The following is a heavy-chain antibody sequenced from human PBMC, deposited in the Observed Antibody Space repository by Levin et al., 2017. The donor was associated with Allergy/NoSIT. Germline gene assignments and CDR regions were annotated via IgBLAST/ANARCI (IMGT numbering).Heavy chain of an antibody. D-gene: IGHD3-3*01. CDR3: ARDCYDFWSGYFSAGSGYYYYGMDV. CDR2: ISAYNGNT. J-gene: IGHJ6*02. CDR1: GYTFTSYG. Sequence: ASVKVSCKASGYTFTSYGISWVRQAPGQGLEWMGWISAYNGNTNYAQKLQGRVTMTTDTSTSTAYMELRSLRSDDTAVYYCARDCYDFWSGYFSAGSGYYYYGMDVWGQGTTVTVSS. V-gene: IGHV1-18*01.